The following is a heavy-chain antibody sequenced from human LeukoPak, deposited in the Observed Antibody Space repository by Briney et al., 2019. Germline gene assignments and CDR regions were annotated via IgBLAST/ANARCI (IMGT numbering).Heavy chain of an antibody. V-gene: IGHV4-59*08. CDR2: IYYSGST. D-gene: IGHD2-15*01. Sequence: SENLSLTCTVSGGSISSYYWSWIRQPPGKGLEWIGYIYYSGSTNYNPSLKSRVTISVDTSKNQFPLKLSSVTAADTAVYYCARRGGGCSGGSCAKMYYFDYWGQGTLVTVSS. CDR3: ARRGGGCSGGSCAKMYYFDY. CDR1: GGSISSYY. J-gene: IGHJ4*02.